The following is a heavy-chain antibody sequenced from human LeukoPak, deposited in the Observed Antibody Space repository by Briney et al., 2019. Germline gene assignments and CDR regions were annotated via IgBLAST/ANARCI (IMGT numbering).Heavy chain of an antibody. CDR3: VRQMIRFWFDP. V-gene: IGHV3-7*01. CDR1: GFTSSLYW. Sequence: GGSLRLSCAASGFTSSLYWMTWVRQAPGKGLEWVADINPDGSQKYSVDSLKGRLTISRDNAKNSLFLQMNRLRAEDTAVYYCVRQMIRFWFDPWGQGTLVTVSS. D-gene: IGHD3-16*01. J-gene: IGHJ5*02. CDR2: INPDGSQK.